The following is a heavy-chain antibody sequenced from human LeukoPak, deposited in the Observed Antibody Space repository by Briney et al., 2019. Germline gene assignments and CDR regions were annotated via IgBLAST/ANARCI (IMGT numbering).Heavy chain of an antibody. CDR3: VPNCSGGSCYSGHFDY. J-gene: IGHJ4*02. CDR1: GFTFSSYA. Sequence: PGRSLRLSCAASGFTFSSYAMHWVRQAPGKGLEWVAAISYDGSNKYYADSVKGRFTISRDNSKNTLYLQLNSLRAEDTAVYYCVPNCSGGSCYSGHFDYWGQGTLVTVSS. D-gene: IGHD2-15*01. CDR2: ISYDGSNK. V-gene: IGHV3-30*04.